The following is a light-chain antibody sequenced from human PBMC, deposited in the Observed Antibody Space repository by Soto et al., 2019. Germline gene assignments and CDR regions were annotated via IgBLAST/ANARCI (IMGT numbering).Light chain of an antibody. V-gene: IGKV3-20*01. CDR3: HQYDSSRNT. Sequence: EIVLTQSPGTLSLSPGERATLSCRASQSVDSTYLAWYQQKPGQAPRLLIYGASSRATDIPDRFRGSGSGTDFTLTISSLEPEDVAVYYCHQYDSSRNTFGQGTKLEIK. CDR2: GAS. CDR1: QSVDSTY. J-gene: IGKJ2*01.